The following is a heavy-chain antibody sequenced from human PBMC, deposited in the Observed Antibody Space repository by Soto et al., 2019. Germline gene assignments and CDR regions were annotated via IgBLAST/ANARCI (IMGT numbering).Heavy chain of an antibody. CDR2: ISSTSGYI. Sequence: GGSLRLSCAASGFTFTSYNMHWVRQAPGKGLEWVSSISSTSGYIYYADSVKGRFTISRDNAKNSLYLQMNSLRAEDTAVYYCARESEGYCTSSTCSPIWGQGTMVTVSS. CDR1: GFTFTSYN. J-gene: IGHJ3*02. V-gene: IGHV3-21*01. CDR3: ARESEGYCTSSTCSPI. D-gene: IGHD2-2*01.